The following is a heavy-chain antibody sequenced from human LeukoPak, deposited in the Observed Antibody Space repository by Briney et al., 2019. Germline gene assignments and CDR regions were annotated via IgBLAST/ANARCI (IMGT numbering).Heavy chain of an antibody. CDR2: ISYDGSNE. J-gene: IGHJ4*02. CDR3: ANGLASRAGGTTSFDY. D-gene: IGHD2/OR15-2a*01. CDR1: GFTFSYYG. Sequence: PGRSLRLSCAASGFTFSYYGMHWVRQAPGQGLEWVAAISYDGSNEYYTDSVKGRFTISRDNSKSSLYLQMNSLRADDTAVYYCANGLASRAGGTTSFDYWGQGTLVTVSS. V-gene: IGHV3-30*18.